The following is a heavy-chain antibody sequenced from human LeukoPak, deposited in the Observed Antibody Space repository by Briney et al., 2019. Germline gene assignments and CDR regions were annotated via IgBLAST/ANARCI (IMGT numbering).Heavy chain of an antibody. CDR1: GYTFTNYA. V-gene: IGHV1-18*01. D-gene: IGHD1-26*01. CDR3: ARGKGGRDD. CDR2: ISTYNGDT. J-gene: IGHJ4*02. Sequence: EASVKVSCKTSGYTFTNYAISWVRQAPGQGYEWMGWISTYNGDTNYAQKLQGRVTMTTDTSTSTAYMELRSLRSDDTAVYYCARGKGGRDDWGQGTLVTVSS.